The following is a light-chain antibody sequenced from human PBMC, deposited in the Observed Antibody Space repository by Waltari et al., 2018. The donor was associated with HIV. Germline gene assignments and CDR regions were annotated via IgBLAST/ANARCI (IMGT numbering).Light chain of an antibody. CDR3: ASWDDGLRGHV. V-gene: IGLV1-47*01. CDR1: NSHIGSNF. J-gene: IGLJ1*01. CDR2: RNN. Sequence: QSGLTQPPSASGTPGQRLSISCAGNNSHIGSNFVFWYRQIPGAPPTLLVYRNNQRPSGVGDRFSGSRSGASASLVISGLRVEDEADYYCASWDDGLRGHVFGSGTTVSV.